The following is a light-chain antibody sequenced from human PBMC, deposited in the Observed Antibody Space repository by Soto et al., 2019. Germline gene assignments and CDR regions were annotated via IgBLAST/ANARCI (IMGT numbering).Light chain of an antibody. V-gene: IGLV2-11*01. Sequence: QSALTQPRSVSGSPGQSVTISCTATSGDVDDYKYVSWYQQHPGKGPKLVIYDVSKRPSGVPDRFSGSKSGNTASLTISGLQAEDEADYYCCSYAVNYVVFGGGTKVTVL. CDR2: DVS. CDR1: SGDVDDYKY. CDR3: CSYAVNYVV. J-gene: IGLJ3*02.